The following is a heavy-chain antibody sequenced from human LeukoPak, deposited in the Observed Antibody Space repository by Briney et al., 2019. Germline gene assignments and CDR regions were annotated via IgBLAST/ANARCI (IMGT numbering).Heavy chain of an antibody. CDR2: IYSGGST. D-gene: IGHD1-26*01. J-gene: IGHJ4*02. CDR3: ARGGWTYGRYYYFDY. Sequence: GGSLRLSCAASGFTVSSHYISWVCQAPGKGLEWVSCIYSGGSTYYADSVKGRFTISRDNSKNTVFLQMNGLRAEDTAMYYCARGGWTYGRYYYFDYWGQGSLVTVSS. CDR1: GFTVSSHY. V-gene: IGHV3-53*01.